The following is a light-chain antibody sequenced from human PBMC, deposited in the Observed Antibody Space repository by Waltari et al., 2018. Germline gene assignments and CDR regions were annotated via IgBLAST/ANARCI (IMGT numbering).Light chain of an antibody. CDR2: GAS. CDR3: QQYSASTGT. Sequence: EIVLTQSPGTMSLSPGDRAILSCRASQTINSNHLAWYQQKPGQAPTLLIHGASSRAIGIPDRFFGSGSGTDFTLTISRLEPEDSGVYYCQQYSASTGTFGQGTKVEIK. V-gene: IGKV3-20*01. J-gene: IGKJ1*01. CDR1: QTINSNH.